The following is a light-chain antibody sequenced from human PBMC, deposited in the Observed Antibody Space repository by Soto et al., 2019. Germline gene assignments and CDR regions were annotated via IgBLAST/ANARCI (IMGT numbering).Light chain of an antibody. CDR3: QQVDRFPIA. V-gene: IGKV1-9*01. CDR1: QGIGSN. CDR2: AAF. Sequence: IQLTQSPSSLSASVGDRVTITCRASQGIGSNLAWYQQKPGKAPKLLIYAAFTLQSGVPSRFSGSGSGTDFTLTISSLQPEDPATYYCQQVDRFPIAFGQGTRLDIK. J-gene: IGKJ5*01.